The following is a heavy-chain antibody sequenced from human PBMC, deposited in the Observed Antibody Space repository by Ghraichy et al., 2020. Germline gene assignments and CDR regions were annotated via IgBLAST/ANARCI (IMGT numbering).Heavy chain of an antibody. CDR1: GFTFSSYA. D-gene: IGHD3-3*01. CDR3: AKPYYDFWSGSWDIVWGAFDI. Sequence: GGSLRLSCAASGFTFSSYAMSWVRQAPGKGLEWVSAISGSGGSTYYADSVKGRFTISRDNSKNTLYLQMNSLRAEDTAVYYCAKPYYDFWSGSWDIVWGAFDIWGQGTMVTVSS. J-gene: IGHJ3*02. CDR2: ISGSGGST. V-gene: IGHV3-23*01.